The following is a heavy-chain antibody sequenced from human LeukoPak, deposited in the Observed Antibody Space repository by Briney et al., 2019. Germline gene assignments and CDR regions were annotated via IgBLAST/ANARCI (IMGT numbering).Heavy chain of an antibody. V-gene: IGHV3-23*01. CDR3: AKETDVGITIFGVVDY. CDR2: ISGTGGSK. CDR1: GFTFSRYA. J-gene: IGHJ4*02. Sequence: GGSLRLSCAASGFTFSRYAMNWVRQAPGKGLEWVSAISGTGGSKYYADSVKGRLTISRDNSKNTLYLQMNSLRAEDTAVYYCAKETDVGITIFGVVDYWAREPWSPSPQ. D-gene: IGHD3-3*01.